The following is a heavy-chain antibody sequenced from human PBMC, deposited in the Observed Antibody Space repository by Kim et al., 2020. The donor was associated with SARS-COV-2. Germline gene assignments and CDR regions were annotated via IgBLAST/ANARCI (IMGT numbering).Heavy chain of an antibody. V-gene: IGHV3-74*01. CDR2: INSDGSST. CDR1: GFTFSSYW. J-gene: IGHJ6*02. CDR3: ARERGYSYGIWVDYYYGMDV. Sequence: GGSLRLSCAASGFTFSSYWMHWVRQAPGKGLVWVSRINSDGSSTSYADSVKGRFTISRDNAKNTLYLQMNSLRAEDTAVYYCARERGYSYGIWVDYYYGMDVWGQGTTVTVSS. D-gene: IGHD5-18*01.